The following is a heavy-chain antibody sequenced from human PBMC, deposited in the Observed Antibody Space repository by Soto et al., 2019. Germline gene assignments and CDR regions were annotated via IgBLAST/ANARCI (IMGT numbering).Heavy chain of an antibody. CDR2: INPNSGGT. Sequence: ASVKVSCKASGYTFTGYYMHWVRQAPGQGLEWMGWINPNSGGTNYAQKFQGRVTMTTDTSISTAYMELSRLRSDDTAVYYCAREVSDYDSSRGRGGSDYYYNGIDVWGQGTTVTVSS. CDR3: AREVSDYDSSRGRGGSDYYYNGIDV. D-gene: IGHD3-3*01. CDR1: GYTFTGYY. J-gene: IGHJ6*02. V-gene: IGHV1-2*02.